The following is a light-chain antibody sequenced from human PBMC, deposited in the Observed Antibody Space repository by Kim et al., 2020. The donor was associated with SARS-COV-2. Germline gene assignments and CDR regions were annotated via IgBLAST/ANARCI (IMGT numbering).Light chain of an antibody. Sequence: EIVMTQSPATLSVSPGERATLSCRAGQSISSYLAWYPQKPGQAPRLLISGASTRATGIPARFSGSGSGTEFTLSISSLQSEDFAVYYCQQYYNWPVTFGQGTKVDIK. J-gene: IGKJ1*01. CDR3: QQYYNWPVT. CDR1: QSISSY. CDR2: GAS. V-gene: IGKV3-15*01.